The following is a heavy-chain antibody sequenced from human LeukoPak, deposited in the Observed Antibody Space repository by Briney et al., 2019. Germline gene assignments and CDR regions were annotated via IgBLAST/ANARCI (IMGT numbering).Heavy chain of an antibody. CDR1: GYTFTSYA. Sequence: ASVKVSCKASGYTFTSYAMNWVRQAPGQGLEWMGWINTNTGNPTYAQGFTGRFVFSLDTSVSTAYLQTSSLKAEDTAVYYCARADLDGPLQQLVPFDYWGQEPWSPSPQ. D-gene: IGHD6-13*01. V-gene: IGHV7-4-1*02. CDR2: INTNTGNP. J-gene: IGHJ4*01. CDR3: ARADLDGPLQQLVPFDY.